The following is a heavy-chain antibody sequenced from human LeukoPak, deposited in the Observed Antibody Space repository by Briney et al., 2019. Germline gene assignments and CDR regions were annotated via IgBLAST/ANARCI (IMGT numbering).Heavy chain of an antibody. CDR2: FDPEDGER. CDR1: GYSLTELP. Sequence: GASVKVSCKVSGYSLTELPMHWVRQAPGKGLEWMGGFDPEDGERIYAQKFQGRVTMTEDTPTDTAYMELSSLRSEDTAVYYCARAGDIWFGESPHFDYWGQGTLVTVSS. CDR3: ARAGDIWFGESPHFDY. V-gene: IGHV1-24*01. D-gene: IGHD3-10*01. J-gene: IGHJ4*02.